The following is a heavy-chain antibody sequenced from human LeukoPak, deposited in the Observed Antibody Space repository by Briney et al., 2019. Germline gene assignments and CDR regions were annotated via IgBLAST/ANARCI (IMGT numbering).Heavy chain of an antibody. V-gene: IGHV3-30-3*01. D-gene: IGHD3-22*01. CDR1: GFIFSSYA. Sequence: GGSLRLSCAASGFIFSSYAMHWVRQAPGKGLEWVAVISYDGSNENYADSVKGRFTISRDNSKNTLYLQMNSLRAEDTAVYYCARPNYYDSSGYYSVYYYGMDVWGQGTTVTVSS. J-gene: IGHJ6*02. CDR3: ARPNYYDSSGYYSVYYYGMDV. CDR2: ISYDGSNE.